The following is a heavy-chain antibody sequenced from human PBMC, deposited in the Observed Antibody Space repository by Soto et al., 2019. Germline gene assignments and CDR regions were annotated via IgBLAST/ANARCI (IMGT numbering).Heavy chain of an antibody. V-gene: IGHV3-7*03. CDR2: IKQDGTEE. J-gene: IGHJ4*02. CDR1: GFTFSSYR. D-gene: IGHD5-12*01. CDR3: ARGRFVATIQHFDS. Sequence: GGSLRLSCAASGFTFSSYRMSWVRQAPGKGLECVANIKQDGTEEHYVDSVKGRFTISRDNAKNSLFLQMNSLRAEDTAVYYCARGRFVATIQHFDSWGQGTLVTVSS.